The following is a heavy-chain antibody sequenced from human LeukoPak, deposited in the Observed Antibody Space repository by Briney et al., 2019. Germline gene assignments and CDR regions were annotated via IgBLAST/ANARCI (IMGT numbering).Heavy chain of an antibody. J-gene: IGHJ3*02. V-gene: IGHV1-8*01. CDR1: GYTFTSYD. CDR3: ARGPLYYYDSSGYLGAFDI. D-gene: IGHD3-22*01. CDR2: MNPNSGNT. Sequence: ASVKVSCKASGYTFTSYDINWVRQATGQGLEWMGWMNPNSGNTGYAQKFQGRVTMTRNTSISTAYMELSSLRSEDTAVYYCARGPLYYYDSSGYLGAFDIWGQGTMVTVSS.